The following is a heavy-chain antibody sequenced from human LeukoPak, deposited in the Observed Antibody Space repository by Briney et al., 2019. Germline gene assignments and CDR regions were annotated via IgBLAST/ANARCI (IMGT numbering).Heavy chain of an antibody. CDR1: GFTFDDYG. Sequence: GGSLRLSCAASGFTFDDYGMSWVRQAPGKGLEWVSGINWNGGSTGYADSVKGRFTISRDNAKNSLYLQMNSLRAEDTAVYYCARDRPYGSGSYFDYWGQGTLVTVSS. CDR2: INWNGGST. V-gene: IGHV3-20*04. CDR3: ARDRPYGSGSYFDY. D-gene: IGHD3-10*01. J-gene: IGHJ4*02.